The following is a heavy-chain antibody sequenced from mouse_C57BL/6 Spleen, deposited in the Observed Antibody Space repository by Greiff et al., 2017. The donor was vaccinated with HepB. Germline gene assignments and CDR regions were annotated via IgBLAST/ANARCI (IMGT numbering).Heavy chain of an antibody. J-gene: IGHJ3*01. D-gene: IGHD4-1*01. CDR1: GYTFTSYW. V-gene: IGHV1-5*01. CDR2: IYPGNSDT. CDR3: ETGELAWFAY. Sequence: EVQLQQSGTVLARPGASVKMSCKTTGYTFTSYWMHWVKQRPGQGLEWIGAIYPGNSDTSYNQKFKGKAKLTAVTSASTAYMELSSLTNEDSAVYYCETGELAWFAYWGQGTLVTVSA.